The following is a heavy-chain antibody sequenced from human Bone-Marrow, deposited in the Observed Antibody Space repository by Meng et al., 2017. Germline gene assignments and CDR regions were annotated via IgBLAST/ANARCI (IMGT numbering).Heavy chain of an antibody. CDR1: GGTFSSYA. Sequence: QVAAVEAGAEGKKPGSSVKVSCKASGGTFSSYAISWVRQAPGQGLEWMGGIIPIFGTANYAQKFQGRVTITADKSTSTAYMELSSLRSEDTAVYYCARETHYYDSRYFDYWGQGTLVTVSS. CDR3: ARETHYYDSRYFDY. J-gene: IGHJ4*02. V-gene: IGHV1-69*06. D-gene: IGHD3-22*01. CDR2: IIPIFGTA.